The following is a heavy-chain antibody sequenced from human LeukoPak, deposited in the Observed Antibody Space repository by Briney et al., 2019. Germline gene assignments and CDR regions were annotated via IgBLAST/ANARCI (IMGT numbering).Heavy chain of an antibody. CDR3: AKARWTYYYDSSGSNVFDY. V-gene: IGHV3-20*04. J-gene: IGHJ4*02. Sequence: GGSLSLSCAASGFTFDDYGMRLVRQAPGKGLEGGSGINWNGGSTGYAESVKGRFTISRDNAKNSLYLQMNSLRAEDTAVYYCAKARWTYYYDSSGSNVFDYWGQGTLVTVSS. CDR1: GFTFDDYG. D-gene: IGHD3-22*01. CDR2: INWNGGST.